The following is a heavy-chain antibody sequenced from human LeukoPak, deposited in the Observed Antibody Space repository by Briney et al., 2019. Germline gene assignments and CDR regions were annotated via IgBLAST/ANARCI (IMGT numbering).Heavy chain of an antibody. V-gene: IGHV4-4*02. CDR3: ARLSLKVLEWSPTKGKETHYFDY. D-gene: IGHD3-3*01. J-gene: IGHJ4*02. CDR2: IYHSGST. CDR1: GGSISSSNW. Sequence: SETLSLTCAVSGGSISSSNWWSWVRQPPGKGLEWIGEIYHSGSTNYNPSLKSRVTILEDKSKNQFSLKLSSVTAADTAVYYRARLSLKVLEWSPTKGKETHYFDYWGQGTLVTVSS.